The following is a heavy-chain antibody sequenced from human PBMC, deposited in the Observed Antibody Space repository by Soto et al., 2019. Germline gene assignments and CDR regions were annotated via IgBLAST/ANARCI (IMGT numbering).Heavy chain of an antibody. Sequence: PSETLSLTCTVSGGSISSGDYYWSWIRQPPGKGLEWIGYIYYSGSTYYNPSLKSRVTISGDTSNNQFSLTLTSVTAADTAVYYCARGIIQLEATTRALVYHFDYWGQGTLVTVSS. CDR3: ARGIIQLEATTRALVYHFDY. D-gene: IGHD1-26*01. J-gene: IGHJ4*02. V-gene: IGHV4-30-4*02. CDR2: IYYSGST. CDR1: GGSISSGDYY.